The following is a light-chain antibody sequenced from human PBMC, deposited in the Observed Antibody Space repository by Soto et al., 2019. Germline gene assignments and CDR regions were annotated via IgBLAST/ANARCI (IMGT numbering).Light chain of an antibody. J-gene: IGLJ2*01. CDR2: DVS. Sequence: QSVLTQPASGSGSTGQSITISCTGTSSEIGGYNYVSWYQQHPGKAPKLMIYDVSDRPSGVSNRFSGSKSGNTASLTISGLQAEDEADYYCASYASSNTVLFGGGTKVTVL. CDR1: SSEIGGYNY. V-gene: IGLV2-14*03. CDR3: ASYASSNTVL.